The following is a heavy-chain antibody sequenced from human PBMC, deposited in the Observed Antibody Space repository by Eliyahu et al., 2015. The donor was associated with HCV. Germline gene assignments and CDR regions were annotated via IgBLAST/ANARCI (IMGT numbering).Heavy chain of an antibody. CDR1: GXSXTTYX. J-gene: IGHJ5*02. CDR3: ASGGGGIAVTGTGGWFDP. Sequence: QVQLQESGPGLVKPSETLSXTCTXSGXSXTTYXWSWIREAPGKXVEGIGXIHYSGSTNYNPSLKSRVTISVDTSKNQFSLNLTSVTAADTAMYYCASGGGGIAVTGTGGWFDPWGQGTLVTVSS. D-gene: IGHD6-19*01. V-gene: IGHV4-59*01. CDR2: IHYSGST.